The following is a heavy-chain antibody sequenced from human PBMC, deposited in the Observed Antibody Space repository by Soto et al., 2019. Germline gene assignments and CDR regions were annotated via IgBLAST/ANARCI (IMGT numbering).Heavy chain of an antibody. Sequence: SVKVSCKASGYTFTGYYMHWVRQAPGQGLEWMGWINPNSGGTNYAQKFQGRVTMTRDTSISTAYMELSRLRSDDTAVYYCARGSSYYDFWSGSHFYYGMDVWGQGNTVTVSS. J-gene: IGHJ6*02. D-gene: IGHD3-3*01. CDR1: GYTFTGYY. CDR2: INPNSGGT. V-gene: IGHV1-2*02. CDR3: ARGSSYYDFWSGSHFYYGMDV.